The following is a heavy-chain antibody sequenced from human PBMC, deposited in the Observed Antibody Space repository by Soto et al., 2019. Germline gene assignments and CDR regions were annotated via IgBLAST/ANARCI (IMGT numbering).Heavy chain of an antibody. CDR2: LYTEGTT. J-gene: IGHJ6*02. CDR3: VRPRPSGENYGMDV. Sequence: GGSLRLSCVASGLTFSHNYMAWVRQAPEMGLEWVSILYTEGTTYYADSVKGRFTISRDSSKNTLFLQMDGLRAEDTAVYYCVRPRPSGENYGMDVWGQGTTVTVSS. CDR1: GLTFSHNY. V-gene: IGHV3-53*01. D-gene: IGHD3-16*01.